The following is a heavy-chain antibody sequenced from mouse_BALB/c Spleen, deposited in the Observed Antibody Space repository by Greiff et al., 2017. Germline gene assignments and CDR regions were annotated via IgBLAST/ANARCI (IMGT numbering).Heavy chain of an antibody. Sequence: EVKVVESGGGLVKPGGSLKLSCAASGFTFSRYAMSWVRQTPEKRLEWVATISSGGSYTYYPDSVKGRFTISRDNAKNTLYLQMSSLRSEDTAMYYCARQEMITTEAWFAYWGQGTLVTVSA. V-gene: IGHV5-9-3*01. CDR1: GFTFSRYA. CDR3: ARQEMITTEAWFAY. CDR2: ISSGGSYT. D-gene: IGHD2-4*01. J-gene: IGHJ3*01.